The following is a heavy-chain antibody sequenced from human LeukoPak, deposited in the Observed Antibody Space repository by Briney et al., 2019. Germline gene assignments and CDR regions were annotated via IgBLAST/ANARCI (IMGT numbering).Heavy chain of an antibody. V-gene: IGHV3-74*01. CDR2: INSDGSST. J-gene: IGHJ6*02. CDR1: GFXFSDHH. CDR3: ARTGYSNGMDV. D-gene: IGHD3-9*01. Sequence: GGSLRLSCAVSGFXFSDHHIDWVRQVPGKGLVWVSCINSDGSSTGYADSVKGRFTISRDNAKNTLYLQMNSLRAEDTAVYYCARTGYSNGMDVWGQGTTVTVSS.